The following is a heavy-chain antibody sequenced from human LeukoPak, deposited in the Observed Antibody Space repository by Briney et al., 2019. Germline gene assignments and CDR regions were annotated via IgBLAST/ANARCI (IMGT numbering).Heavy chain of an antibody. D-gene: IGHD5-18*01. CDR2: IYPGDSDT. CDR1: EYSFTNYW. Sequence: GESLKISCKGSEYSFTNYWIAWVRQMPGKGLEWMGIIYPGDSDTRYSPSFQGQVTISADKSISTAYLQWNSLKASDTAMYYCARRHKRGAYSYGVDYWGQGTPVTVSS. V-gene: IGHV5-51*01. CDR3: ARRHKRGAYSYGVDY. J-gene: IGHJ4*02.